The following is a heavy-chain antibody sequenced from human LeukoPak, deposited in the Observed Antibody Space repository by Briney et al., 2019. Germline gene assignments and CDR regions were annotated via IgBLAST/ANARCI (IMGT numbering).Heavy chain of an antibody. CDR3: ARGVPMSTYYDSSGYYSDY. V-gene: IGHV1-18*01. D-gene: IGHD3-22*01. J-gene: IGHJ4*02. Sequence: GASVKVSCKASGYTFTSYGISWVRQAPGQGLEWMGWISAYNGNTNYAQKLQGRVIMTTDTSTSTAYMELRSLRSDDTAVYYCARGVPMSTYYDSSGYYSDYWGQGTLVTVSS. CDR2: ISAYNGNT. CDR1: GYTFTSYG.